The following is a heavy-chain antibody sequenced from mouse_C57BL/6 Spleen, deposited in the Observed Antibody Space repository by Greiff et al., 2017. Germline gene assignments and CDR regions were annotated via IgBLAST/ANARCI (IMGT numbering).Heavy chain of an antibody. J-gene: IGHJ4*01. D-gene: IGHD1-1*01. CDR1: GYTFTSYW. CDR2: IHPNSGST. Sequence: QVQLQQPGAELVKPGASVKLSCKASGYTFTSYWMHWVKQRPGPGLEWIGMIHPNSGSTNYNEKFKSKATLTVDKSSSPAYMQLSSLTSEDSAVYYCAYYGSSYDARDYWGQGTSVTVSS. CDR3: AYYGSSYDARDY. V-gene: IGHV1-64*01.